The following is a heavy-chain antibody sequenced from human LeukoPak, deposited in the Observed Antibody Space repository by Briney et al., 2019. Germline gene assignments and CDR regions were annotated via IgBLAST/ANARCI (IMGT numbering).Heavy chain of an antibody. D-gene: IGHD6-13*01. CDR3: ARGGIAAAALVHLDH. CDR2: IKEDGSVK. CDR1: EFTFSTSW. Sequence: GGSLRLSCAASEFTFSTSWMTWVRQAPGKGLEWVANIKEDGSVKNYVDSVKGRFTISRDNAKNSLYLQMNSLRADDTAVYYCARGGIAAAALVHLDHWGQGTLVTVSS. V-gene: IGHV3-7*04. J-gene: IGHJ4*02.